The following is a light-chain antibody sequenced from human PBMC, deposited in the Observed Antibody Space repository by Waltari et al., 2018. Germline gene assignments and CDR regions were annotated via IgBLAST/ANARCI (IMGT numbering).Light chain of an antibody. J-gene: IGLJ1*01. CDR1: SSDIGA. CDR2: DVT. Sequence: QSALTQPPSASGSPGQSVTISCTGASSDIGAVSWYQHHPGKAPKLMIYDVTKRPSGVPDRFSGSGSGNTASLTGSGLQPEDEADYYCTSDAGSNSNSFYVFGTGTKVTVL. CDR3: TSDAGSNSNSFYV. V-gene: IGLV2-8*01.